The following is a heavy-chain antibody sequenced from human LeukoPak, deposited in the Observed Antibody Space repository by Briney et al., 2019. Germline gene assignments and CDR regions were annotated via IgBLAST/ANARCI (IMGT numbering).Heavy chain of an antibody. J-gene: IGHJ4*02. D-gene: IGHD3-10*01. Sequence: TGGSLRLSCAASGFTFSSYAMHWVRQAPGKGLEYVSAISSNGGSTYYANSVKGRFTISRDNSKNTLYLQMGSLRAADMAVYYCARGRYYYGSGSQPLGDYWGQGTLVTVSS. CDR3: ARGRYYYGSGSQPLGDY. CDR2: ISSNGGST. CDR1: GFTFSSYA. V-gene: IGHV3-64*01.